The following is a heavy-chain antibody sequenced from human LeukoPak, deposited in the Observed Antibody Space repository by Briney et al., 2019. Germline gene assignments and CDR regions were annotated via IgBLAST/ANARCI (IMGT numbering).Heavy chain of an antibody. V-gene: IGHV4-59*01. CDR1: GGSISSYY. CDR2: IYYSGST. CDR3: ARGTDMVRFDY. D-gene: IGHD3-10*01. Sequence: SETLSLTCTVSGGSISSYYWSWIRQPPGKGLVWIGYIYYSGSTNYNPSLKSRVTISVDTSKNQFSLKLRSVTAADTAVYYCARGTDMVRFDYWGQGTLVTVSS. J-gene: IGHJ4*02.